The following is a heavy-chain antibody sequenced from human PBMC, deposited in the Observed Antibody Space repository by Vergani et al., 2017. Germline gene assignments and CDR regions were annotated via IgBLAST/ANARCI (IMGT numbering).Heavy chain of an antibody. D-gene: IGHD5-12*01. Sequence: QMQLVQSGPEVKKPGTSVKVSCKASGFTFTSSAVQWVRQARGQRLEWIGWIVVGSGNTNYAQKFQERVTITRDMSTSTAYMELSSLRSEDTAVYYCAADIRYSGYPWGFDYWGQGTLVTVSS. J-gene: IGHJ4*02. CDR3: AADIRYSGYPWGFDY. V-gene: IGHV1-58*01. CDR1: GFTFTSSA. CDR2: IVVGSGNT.